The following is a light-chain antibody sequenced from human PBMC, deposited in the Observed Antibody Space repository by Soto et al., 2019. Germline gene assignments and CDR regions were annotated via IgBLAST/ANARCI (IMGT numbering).Light chain of an antibody. V-gene: IGLV2-8*01. CDR3: SSYAGNYNLV. CDR2: EVS. CDR1: SSDVGSYKF. Sequence: QPALTQPPSASGSPGQSVTISCTVTSSDVGSYKFVSWYQQHPGKAPKLMMYEVSKRPSGVPDRFSGSKSGNTASLTVSGLQAEDEADYFCSSYAGNYNLVFGGGTKVTVL. J-gene: IGLJ2*01.